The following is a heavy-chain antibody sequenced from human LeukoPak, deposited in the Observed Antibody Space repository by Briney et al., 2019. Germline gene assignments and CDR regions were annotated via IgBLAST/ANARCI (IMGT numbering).Heavy chain of an antibody. CDR3: ARGYYDFWSGYYTYFDY. V-gene: IGHV4-34*01. CDR1: GGSFSGYY. J-gene: IGHJ4*02. D-gene: IGHD3-3*01. Sequence: SETLSLTCAVYGGSFSGYYWSWIRQPPGKGLEWIGEINHSGSTNYNPSLKSRVTISVDTSRNQFSLKLSSVTAADTAVYYCARGYYDFWSGYYTYFDYWGQGTLVTVSS. CDR2: INHSGST.